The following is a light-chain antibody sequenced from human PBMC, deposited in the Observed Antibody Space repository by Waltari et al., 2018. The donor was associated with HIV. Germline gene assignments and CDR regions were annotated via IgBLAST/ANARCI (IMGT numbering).Light chain of an antibody. CDR2: WNT. V-gene: IGLV1-47*01. Sequence: QSVLSQSPPIPGTPGPRVSISCSGSSSNIGGQYVSWYQQVPGTTPKLLIFWNTQRPSGVSDRFSGSVSGTSASLAISGLRSEDEADYYCAVWDVSLSAQVFGGGTTLTVL. CDR3: AVWDVSLSAQV. CDR1: SSNIGGQY. J-gene: IGLJ3*02.